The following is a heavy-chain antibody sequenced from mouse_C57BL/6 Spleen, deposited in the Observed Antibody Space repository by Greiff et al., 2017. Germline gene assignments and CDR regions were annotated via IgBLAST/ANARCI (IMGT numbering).Heavy chain of an antibody. V-gene: IGHV1-82*01. Sequence: VQLQESGPELVKPGASVKISCKASGYAFSSSWLNWVKQRPGKGLEWLGRIYPGDGDTNYNGKFKGKATLTADKSSRTAYMQLSSLTSEDSAVYFCAREGYYGSSYDFDYWGQGTTLTVSS. CDR3: AREGYYGSSYDFDY. D-gene: IGHD1-1*01. J-gene: IGHJ2*01. CDR1: GYAFSSSW. CDR2: IYPGDGDT.